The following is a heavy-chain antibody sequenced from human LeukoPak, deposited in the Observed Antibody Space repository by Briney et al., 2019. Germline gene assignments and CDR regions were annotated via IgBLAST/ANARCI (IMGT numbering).Heavy chain of an antibody. CDR1: GFTLSDYW. J-gene: IGHJ3*02. V-gene: IGHV3-74*01. CDR2: IYSDESSA. CDR3: ARVSGSRNYYFGAFDI. D-gene: IGHD3-10*01. Sequence: GGSLRLSCAASGFTLSDYWMQWVRQAPGKGLEWISRIYSDESSAYYADSVKGRFTISRDNAKKTLYLQMNSLRAEDTAMYYCARVSGSRNYYFGAFDIWSQGTMVTVSS.